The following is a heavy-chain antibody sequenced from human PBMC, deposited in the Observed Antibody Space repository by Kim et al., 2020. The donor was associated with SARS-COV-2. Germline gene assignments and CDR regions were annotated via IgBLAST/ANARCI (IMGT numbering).Heavy chain of an antibody. D-gene: IGHD3-10*01. CDR2: IIPIFGTA. Sequence: SVKVSCKASGGTFSSYAISWVRQAPGQGLEWMGGIIPIFGTANYAQKFQGRVTITADESTSTAYMELSSLRSEDTAVYYCARDHWESITMVRGVIYPGTYYYYGMDVWGQGTTVTVSS. CDR1: GGTFSSYA. J-gene: IGHJ6*02. V-gene: IGHV1-69*13. CDR3: ARDHWESITMVRGVIYPGTYYYYGMDV.